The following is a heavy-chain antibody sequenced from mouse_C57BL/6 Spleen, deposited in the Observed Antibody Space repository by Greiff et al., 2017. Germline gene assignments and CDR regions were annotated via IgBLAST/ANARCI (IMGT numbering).Heavy chain of an antibody. D-gene: IGHD1-1*01. CDR2: IYRGSGST. CDR1: GYTFTSYG. CDR3: SRWGYVSLVYFDY. J-gene: IGHJ2*01. V-gene: IGHV1-55*01. Sequence: QVQLLQPGAELVKPGASVKMSCTASGYTFTSYGITWVKQRPGQGLEWIGDIYRGSGSTNYTEKVKSKVTMTVDTSSSTAYMQLSSLTSEDSAVYYCSRWGYVSLVYFDYWGQGTTLTVSS.